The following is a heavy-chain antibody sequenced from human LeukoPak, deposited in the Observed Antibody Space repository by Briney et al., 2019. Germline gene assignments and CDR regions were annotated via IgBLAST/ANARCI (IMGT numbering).Heavy chain of an antibody. V-gene: IGHV3-9*01. CDR1: GFTFDDYA. CDR2: ISWNSGSI. CDR3: ASFSGSSDAFDI. Sequence: PGGSLRLSCAASGFTFDDYAMHWVRQAPGKGLEWVSGISWNSGSIGYADSVKGRFTISRDNAKNSLYLQMNSLRAEDTAVYYCASFSGSSDAFDIWGQGTMVTVSS. J-gene: IGHJ3*02. D-gene: IGHD1-26*01.